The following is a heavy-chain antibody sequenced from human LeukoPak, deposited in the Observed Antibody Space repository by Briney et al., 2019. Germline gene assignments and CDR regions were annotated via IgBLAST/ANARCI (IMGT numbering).Heavy chain of an antibody. J-gene: IGHJ4*02. D-gene: IGHD3-10*01. CDR2: ISGSGGST. V-gene: IGHV3-23*01. Sequence: PGGSLRLSCAASGFTFSSYAMSWVRQAPGKGLEWVSAISGSGGSTYYADSVKGRFTISRDNSKNTLYLQMNSLRAEDTAVYYCARGQDNLWFGEFGYWGQGTLVTVSS. CDR1: GFTFSSYA. CDR3: ARGQDNLWFGEFGY.